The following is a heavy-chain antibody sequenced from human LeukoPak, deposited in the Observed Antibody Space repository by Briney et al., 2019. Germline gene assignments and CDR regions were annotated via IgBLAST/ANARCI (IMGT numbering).Heavy chain of an antibody. CDR3: AKDPYGSGSYRYYGMDV. J-gene: IGHJ6*02. CDR1: GFTFDDYT. V-gene: IGHV3-43*01. CDR2: ISWDGGST. Sequence: GGSLRLSCAASGFTFDDYTMHWVRQAPGQGLEWVSLISWDGGSTYYADSVKGRFTISRDNSKNSLYLQMDSLRTEDTALYYCAKDPYGSGSYRYYGMDVWGQGTTVTVSS. D-gene: IGHD3-10*01.